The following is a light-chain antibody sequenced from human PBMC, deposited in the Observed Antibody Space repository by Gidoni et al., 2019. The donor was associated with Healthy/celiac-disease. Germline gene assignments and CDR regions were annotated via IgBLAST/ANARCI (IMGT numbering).Light chain of an antibody. Sequence: IQTTQSPSSLSASVGDRVTITCRSSQSISSYVNWYQQKPGKSPKLLIYAASSLQSVVPSRFSGSGSVTYFTLTISSLQHEDFATYYCQQSYSTLTFGQGTRLEIK. CDR1: QSISSY. CDR3: QQSYSTLT. CDR2: AAS. J-gene: IGKJ5*01. V-gene: IGKV1-39*01.